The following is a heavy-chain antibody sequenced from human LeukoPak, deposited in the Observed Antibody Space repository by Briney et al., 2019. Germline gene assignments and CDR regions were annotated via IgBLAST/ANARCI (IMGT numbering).Heavy chain of an antibody. CDR3: ARDQGAIDY. Sequence: GGSLRLSCAASGFXFSSYDMHWVRQAPGKGLEWVAVISYDGSSKYYADSVKGRFTISRDNSKNTLYLQMNSLRAEDTAVYYCARDQGAIDYWGQGTLVTVSS. D-gene: IGHD1-26*01. V-gene: IGHV3-30-3*01. CDR1: GFXFSSYD. J-gene: IGHJ4*02. CDR2: ISYDGSSK.